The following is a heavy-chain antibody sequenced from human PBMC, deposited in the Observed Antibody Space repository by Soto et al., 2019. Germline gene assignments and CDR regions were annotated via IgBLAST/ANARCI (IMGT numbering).Heavy chain of an antibody. Sequence: PSETLSLTCTVSGGSISSGGYYWSWTRQHPGKGLEWIGYIYYSGSTYYNPSLKSRVTISVDTSKNQFSLKLSSVTAADTAVYYCANTAYGGAFDIWGQGTMVTVSS. CDR2: IYYSGST. J-gene: IGHJ3*02. CDR3: ANTAYGGAFDI. D-gene: IGHD3-10*01. V-gene: IGHV4-31*03. CDR1: GGSISSGGYY.